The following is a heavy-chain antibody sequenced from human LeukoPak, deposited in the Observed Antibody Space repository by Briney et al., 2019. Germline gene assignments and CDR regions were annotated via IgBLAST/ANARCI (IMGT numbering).Heavy chain of an antibody. J-gene: IGHJ2*01. CDR1: GGSISSYH. V-gene: IGHV4-59*01. Sequence: SETLSLTCTVSGGSISSYHWSWIRQPPGKGLEWIGYIYYSGSTNYNPSLKSRVTISVDTSKNQFSLKLSSVTAADTAVYYCARGVMVRGVIGWYFDLWGRGTLVTVSS. D-gene: IGHD3-10*01. CDR3: ARGVMVRGVIGWYFDL. CDR2: IYYSGST.